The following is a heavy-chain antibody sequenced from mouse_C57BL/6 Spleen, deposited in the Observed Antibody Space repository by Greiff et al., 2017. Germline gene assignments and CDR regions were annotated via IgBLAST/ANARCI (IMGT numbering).Heavy chain of an antibody. Sequence: QVQLQQPGTELVKPGASVKLSCKASGYTFTSYWMHWVKQRPGQGLEWIGNINPSNGGTNYNEKFKSKVTLTVDKSSSKAYMQISSLTSEDSAVYYCARDRDYGLYAMDYWGQGTSVTVSS. D-gene: IGHD1-1*02. CDR3: ARDRDYGLYAMDY. CDR1: GYTFTSYW. V-gene: IGHV1-53*01. J-gene: IGHJ4*01. CDR2: INPSNGGT.